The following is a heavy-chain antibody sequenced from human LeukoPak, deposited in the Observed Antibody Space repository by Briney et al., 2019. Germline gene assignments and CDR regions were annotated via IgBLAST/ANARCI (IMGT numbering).Heavy chain of an antibody. CDR1: GYTFTSYA. CDR2: INAGNGNT. Sequence: ASVKVSCKASGYTFTSYAMHWVRQAPGQRLEWMGWINAGNGNTKYSQKFQGRVTITRGTSASTAYMELSSLRSEDTAVYYCARDGCSSTSCYKDYYYYYGMDVWGQGTTVTVSS. V-gene: IGHV1-3*01. D-gene: IGHD2-2*02. J-gene: IGHJ6*02. CDR3: ARDGCSSTSCYKDYYYYYGMDV.